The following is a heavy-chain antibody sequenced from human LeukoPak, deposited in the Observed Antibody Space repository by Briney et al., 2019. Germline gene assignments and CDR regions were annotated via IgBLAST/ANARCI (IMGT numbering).Heavy chain of an antibody. CDR2: ISAYNGNT. CDR1: GGTFSSYA. Sequence: SVKVSCKASGGTFSSYAISWVRQAPGQGLEWMGWISAYNGNTNYAQKLQGRVTMTTDTSTSTAYMELRSLRSDDTAVYYCASAGDYYDSSGYYYYFDYWGQGTLVTVSS. V-gene: IGHV1-18*01. CDR3: ASAGDYYDSSGYYYYFDY. J-gene: IGHJ4*02. D-gene: IGHD3-22*01.